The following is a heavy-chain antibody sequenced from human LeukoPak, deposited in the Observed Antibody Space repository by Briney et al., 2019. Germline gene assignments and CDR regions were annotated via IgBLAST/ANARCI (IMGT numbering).Heavy chain of an antibody. V-gene: IGHV3-48*04. J-gene: IGHJ4*02. Sequence: TGGSLRLSCAASGFTFSSYSMNWVRQAPGKGLEWVSYISSSSTIYYADSVKGRFTISRDNAKSSLYLQMNSLRAEDTAVYYCARSGGGYWGQGTLVTVSS. D-gene: IGHD2-15*01. CDR2: ISSSSTI. CDR3: ARSGGGY. CDR1: GFTFSSYS.